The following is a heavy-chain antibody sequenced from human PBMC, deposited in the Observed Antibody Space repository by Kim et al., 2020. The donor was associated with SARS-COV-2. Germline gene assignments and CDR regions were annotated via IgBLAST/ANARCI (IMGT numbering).Heavy chain of an antibody. J-gene: IGHJ4*02. Sequence: SETLSLTCTVSGGSISRYYWSWIRQPPGKGLEWIGYIYYSGSTNYNPSLKSRVTISVDTSKNQFSLKLSSVTAADTAVYYCARGGGRGSYKYFDYWGQGTLVTVSS. V-gene: IGHV4-59*01. CDR1: GGSISRYY. CDR3: ARGGGRGSYKYFDY. CDR2: IYYSGST. D-gene: IGHD1-26*01.